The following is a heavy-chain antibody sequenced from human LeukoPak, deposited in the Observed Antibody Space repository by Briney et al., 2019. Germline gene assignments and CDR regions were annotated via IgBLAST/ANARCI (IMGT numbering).Heavy chain of an antibody. Sequence: GGSLRLSCAASGFSFSSYATSWVRQAPGEGVEWVSAISGSGGSTYYADSVKGRFTISRDNSKNTLYLQMNSLRAEDTAVYYCAKKAVAAADYWGQGTLVTVSS. CDR3: AKKAVAAADY. D-gene: IGHD6-13*01. CDR2: ISGSGGST. V-gene: IGHV3-23*01. J-gene: IGHJ4*02. CDR1: GFSFSSYA.